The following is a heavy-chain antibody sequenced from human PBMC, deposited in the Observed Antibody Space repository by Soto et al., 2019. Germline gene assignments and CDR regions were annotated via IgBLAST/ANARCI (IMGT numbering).Heavy chain of an antibody. Sequence: SVKVSCKASGFTFTSSAVQWVRQARGQRLEWIGWIVVGSGNTNYAQKFQERVTITRDMSTSTAYMELSSLRSEDTAVYYCAAGVRENYGMDVWRQGTTVTVSS. CDR3: AAGVRENYGMDV. CDR1: GFTFTSSA. V-gene: IGHV1-58*01. CDR2: IVVGSGNT. J-gene: IGHJ6*02.